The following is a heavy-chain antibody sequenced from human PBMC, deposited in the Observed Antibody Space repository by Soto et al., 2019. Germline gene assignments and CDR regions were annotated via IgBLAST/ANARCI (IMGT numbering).Heavy chain of an antibody. V-gene: IGHV3-74*01. Sequence: PGGSLRLSWAAAGFTLRSDCMFWCRHAPVKGLVWVARIDRDGSSINYADSVKGRFTISRDNAKNTLYLQLNSLRAEDPAVYSFAFEGHSSSRPPLDYWDQGT. CDR3: AFEGHSSSRPPLDY. CDR2: IDRDGSSI. J-gene: IGHJ4*02. D-gene: IGHD6-13*01. CDR1: GFTLRSDC.